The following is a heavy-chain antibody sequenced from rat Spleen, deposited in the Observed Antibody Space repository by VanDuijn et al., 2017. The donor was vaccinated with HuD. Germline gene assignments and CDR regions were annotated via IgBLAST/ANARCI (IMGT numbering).Heavy chain of an antibody. CDR3: ARVGLVAGDH. V-gene: IGHV2S12*01. CDR2: ISSGGSP. Sequence: QVQLMESGPGLVQPSETLSLTCTVSGFSLTSNGVSWVRQPPGKGLEWIAAISSGGSPYYNAALKSRLSISRDTSKSQVFLKMNSLQTEDTATYYCARVGLVAGDHWGQGVMVTVSS. J-gene: IGHJ2*01. D-gene: IGHD4-2*01. CDR1: GFSLTSNG.